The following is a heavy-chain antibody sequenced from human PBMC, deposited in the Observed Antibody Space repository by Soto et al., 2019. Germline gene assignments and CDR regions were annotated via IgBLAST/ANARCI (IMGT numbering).Heavy chain of an antibody. CDR2: ISSSSSYI. D-gene: IGHD3-22*01. CDR3: ARSPYYYDSSGYYGY. J-gene: IGHJ4*02. Sequence: EVQLVESGGGLVKPGGSLRLSCAASGFTFSSYSMNWVRQAPGKGLEWVSSISSSSSYIYYADSVKGRFTISRDNAKSSLYLQMNSLRAEDTAVYYCARSPYYYDSSGYYGYWGQGTVVTVSS. V-gene: IGHV3-21*01. CDR1: GFTFSSYS.